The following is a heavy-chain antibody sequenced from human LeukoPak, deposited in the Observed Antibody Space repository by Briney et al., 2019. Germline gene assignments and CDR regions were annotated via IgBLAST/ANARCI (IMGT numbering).Heavy chain of an antibody. Sequence: SETLSLTCTVSVYSISSGYYWGWIRQPPGKGLEWIGSIYHSGSTYYNPSLKSRVTISVDTSKNQFSLKLSSVTAADTAVYFCARVWGSYVFDYWGQGTLVTVSS. CDR1: VYSISSGYY. V-gene: IGHV4-38-2*02. CDR3: ARVWGSYVFDY. D-gene: IGHD1-26*01. J-gene: IGHJ4*02. CDR2: IYHSGST.